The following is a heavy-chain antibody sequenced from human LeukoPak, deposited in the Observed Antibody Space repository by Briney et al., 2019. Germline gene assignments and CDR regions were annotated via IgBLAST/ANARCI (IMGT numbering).Heavy chain of an antibody. J-gene: IGHJ3*02. V-gene: IGHV4-59*01. CDR3: ARVGYDYVWGSYRYFPPGAFDI. D-gene: IGHD3-16*02. CDR2: ICNSGRP. Sequence: PSQTLSLTCTVSVGAISRYYWSWIREPPGKGLEWIGDICNSGRPDYNPSLKSRVTISVATSKTQFSLKLSSVTAADTAVYYCARVGYDYVWGSYRYFPPGAFDIWGQGTMVTVSP. CDR1: VGAISRYY.